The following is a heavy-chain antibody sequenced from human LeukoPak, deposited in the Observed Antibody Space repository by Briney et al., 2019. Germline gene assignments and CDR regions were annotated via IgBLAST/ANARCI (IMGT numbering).Heavy chain of an antibody. CDR1: GFTFRNYV. CDR3: ARASITMAPDP. CDR2: IWYDGSNK. J-gene: IGHJ5*02. D-gene: IGHD3-10*01. V-gene: IGHV3-33*08. Sequence: GGSLRLSCAASGFTFRNYVIHWVRQAPGKGLEWVAVIWYDGSNKYYADSVKGRFTISRDNSKNTLYLQMNSLRAEDTAVYYCARASITMAPDPWGQGTLVTVSS.